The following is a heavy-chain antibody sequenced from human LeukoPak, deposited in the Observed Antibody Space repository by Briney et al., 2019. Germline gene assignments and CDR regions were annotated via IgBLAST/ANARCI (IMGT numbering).Heavy chain of an antibody. CDR2: IKQDGSEK. D-gene: IGHD6-6*01. CDR1: GFTFSSYC. V-gene: IGHV3-7*01. CDR3: ASDYVAALLH. J-gene: IGHJ4*02. Sequence: GWSLRLSCVASGFTFSSYCMSWVRQAPAKGLEWVANIKQDGSEKYYVDSVKGRFTISRDNAKNSLYLQMNSLRAEDTAVYYCASDYVAALLHWGQGTLVTVSS.